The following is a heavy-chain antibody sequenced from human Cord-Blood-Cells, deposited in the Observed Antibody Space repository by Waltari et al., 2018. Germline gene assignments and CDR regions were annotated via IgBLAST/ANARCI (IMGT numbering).Heavy chain of an antibody. CDR2: ISGSGGRK. V-gene: IGHV3-23*01. CDR1: GFTFSSYA. J-gene: IGHJ2*01. D-gene: IGHD3-10*01. CDR3: AKGPGVKGYWYFDL. Sequence: EVQLLESGGGLVQPGGSLRLSCAASGFTFSSYAMSWVRQAPGKGLEWVSAISGSGGRKYYHDSVKGRFTISRDNSKNTLYLQMNSLRAEDTAVYYGAKGPGVKGYWYFDLWGRGTLVTVSS.